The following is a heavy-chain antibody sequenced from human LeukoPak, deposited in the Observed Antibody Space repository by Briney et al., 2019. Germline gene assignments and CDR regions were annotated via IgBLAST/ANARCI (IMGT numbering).Heavy chain of an antibody. CDR1: GYTFTGYY. D-gene: IGHD2-2*03. CDR2: INPNSGGT. V-gene: IGHV1-2*02. Sequence: GASVKVSCRASGYTFTGYYMHWVRQAPGQGLEWMGWINPNSGGTNYAQKFQGRVTMTRDTSISTAYMELSRLRSDDTAVYYCARDSGGYCSSTNCGNWFDPWGQGTLVTVSS. CDR3: ARDSGGYCSSTNCGNWFDP. J-gene: IGHJ5*02.